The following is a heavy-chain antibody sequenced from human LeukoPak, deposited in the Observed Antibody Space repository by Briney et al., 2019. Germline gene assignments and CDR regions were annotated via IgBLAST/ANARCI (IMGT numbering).Heavy chain of an antibody. CDR1: GFTFSSYA. J-gene: IGHJ4*02. CDR2: ISYDGSNK. CDR3: VYSGSYLHY. Sequence: GRSLRLSCAASGFTFSSYAMHWVRQAPGKGLEWVAVISYDGSNKYYADSVKGRFTISRDNSKNTLYLQMNSLRAEDTAVYYCVYSGSYLHYWGQGTLVTVSS. D-gene: IGHD1-26*01. V-gene: IGHV3-30*04.